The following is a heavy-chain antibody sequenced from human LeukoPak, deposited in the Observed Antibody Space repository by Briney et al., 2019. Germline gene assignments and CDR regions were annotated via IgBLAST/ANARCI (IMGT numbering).Heavy chain of an antibody. J-gene: IGHJ6*02. CDR1: GYTFTSYG. V-gene: IGHV1-18*01. CDR2: ISAYNGNT. D-gene: IGHD3-3*01. CDR3: AREGAPNRRYYDFWSGYSSTKYGMDV. Sequence: ASVKVSCKASGYTFTSYGISWVRQAPGQGFEWMGWISAYNGNTNYAQKLQGRVTMTTDTSTSTAYMELRSLRSDDTAVYYCAREGAPNRRYYDFWSGYSSTKYGMDVWGQGTTVTVSS.